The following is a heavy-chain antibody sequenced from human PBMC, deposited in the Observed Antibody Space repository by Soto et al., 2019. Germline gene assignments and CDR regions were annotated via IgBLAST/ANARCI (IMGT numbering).Heavy chain of an antibody. CDR1: GGSISSGDYY. V-gene: IGHV4-30-4*01. D-gene: IGHD3-22*01. Sequence: SETLSLTCTVSGGSISSGDYYWSWIRQPPGNGLEWIGYIYYSGSTYYNPSLKSRVTISVDLSKNQLSLKLRSVTAADTAVYFCASAFDDRSGYYGGLVYWGQGALVTVFS. CDR3: ASAFDDRSGYYGGLVY. CDR2: IYYSGST. J-gene: IGHJ4*02.